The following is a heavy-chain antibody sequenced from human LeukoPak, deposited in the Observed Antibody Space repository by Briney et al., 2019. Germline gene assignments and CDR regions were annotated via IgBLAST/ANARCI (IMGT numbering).Heavy chain of an antibody. CDR1: GFTFSSYN. D-gene: IGHD5-24*01. CDR3: ASGSRDGYNYRFDY. J-gene: IGHJ4*02. CDR2: ISSSSTI. V-gene: IGHV3-48*04. Sequence: PGGSLRLSCAASGFTFSSYNMNWVRQAPGKGLEWVSYISSSSTIYYADSVKGRFTISRDNAKNSLYLQMNNLRAEDTAVYYCASGSRDGYNYRFDYWGQGTLVTVSS.